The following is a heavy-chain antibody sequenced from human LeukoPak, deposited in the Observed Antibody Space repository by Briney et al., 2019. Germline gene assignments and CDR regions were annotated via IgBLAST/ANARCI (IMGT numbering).Heavy chain of an antibody. Sequence: GASVKVSCKVSGHTLTDLSMHWVRQAPGKGLEWMGNFNPEDGETIYAQKFQGRVTMTEDTSTDTAYMELRSLRSDDTAVYFCATPHYADSNGYYYDFDFWGQGTLVTVSS. V-gene: IGHV1-24*01. CDR3: ATPHYADSNGYYYDFDF. D-gene: IGHD3-22*01. J-gene: IGHJ4*02. CDR2: FNPEDGET. CDR1: GHTLTDLS.